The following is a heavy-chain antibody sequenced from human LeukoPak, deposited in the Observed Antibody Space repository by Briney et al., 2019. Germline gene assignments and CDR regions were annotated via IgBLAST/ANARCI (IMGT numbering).Heavy chain of an antibody. V-gene: IGHV4-34*01. CDR2: INHSGST. CDR3: ARSSYSSGIDY. Sequence: PSETLSLTCAVYGGSFSGYYWSWIRQPPGKGLEWIGEINHSGSTNYNPSLKSRVTISVDTSKNQFSLKLSSVTAADTAVYYCARSSYSSGIDYWGQGTLATVSS. D-gene: IGHD6-19*01. CDR1: GGSFSGYY. J-gene: IGHJ4*02.